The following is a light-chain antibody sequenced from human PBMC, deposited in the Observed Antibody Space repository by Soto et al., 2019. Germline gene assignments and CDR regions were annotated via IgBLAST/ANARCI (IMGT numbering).Light chain of an antibody. CDR1: KNDIGVYDF. J-gene: IGLJ1*01. CDR2: EVV. CDR3: NSYAGSNTYV. V-gene: IGLV2-8*01. Sequence: QSALTQPPSASGSPGQSVTISCTGTKNDIGVYDFVSWYQHHPGKAPRLIIYEVVQRPSGVPDRFSGSKSGNTASLTVSGLQAADEGDYFCNSYAGSNTYVFGSGTKLTVL.